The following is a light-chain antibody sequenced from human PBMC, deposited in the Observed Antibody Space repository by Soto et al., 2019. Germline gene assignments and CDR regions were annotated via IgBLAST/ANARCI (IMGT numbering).Light chain of an antibody. Sequence: QSVLTQPPSVYGAPGQRVTISCTGSSSNIGAGYDVHWYQRLPGTAPKLLIQGNSNRPSGVPDRFSGSKSGTSASLAITGLQAEDEADYYCQSYDSSLSGWVFGGGTKVTVL. V-gene: IGLV1-40*01. J-gene: IGLJ3*02. CDR2: GNS. CDR1: SSNIGAGYD. CDR3: QSYDSSLSGWV.